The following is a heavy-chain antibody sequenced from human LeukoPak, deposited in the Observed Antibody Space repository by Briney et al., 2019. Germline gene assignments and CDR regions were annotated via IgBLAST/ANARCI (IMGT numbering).Heavy chain of an antibody. CDR3: ASVPAAIRSYYYFDY. Sequence: SETLSLTCTVSGGSISSSSYYWGWIRQPPGKGLEWIGSIYYSGSTYYNPSLKSRVTISVDTSKNQFSLKLSSVTAADTAVYYCASVPAAIRSYYYFDYWGQGTLVTVSS. J-gene: IGHJ4*02. V-gene: IGHV4-39*01. CDR1: GGSISSSSYY. D-gene: IGHD2-2*02. CDR2: IYYSGST.